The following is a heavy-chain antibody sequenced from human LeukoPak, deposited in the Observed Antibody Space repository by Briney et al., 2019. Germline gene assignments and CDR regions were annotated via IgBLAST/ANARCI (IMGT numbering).Heavy chain of an antibody. CDR1: GFTFSSSG. V-gene: IGHV3-33*06. J-gene: IGHJ3*01. D-gene: IGHD5-24*01. CDR2: IWYDGNNK. Sequence: PGGSLRLSCAASGFTFSSSGMHWVRQAPGSGLEWVAVIWYDGNNKYYADSVKGRFTISRDNSKNTLYLQMNSLRAEDTALYYCAKVARDGYNDYWGQGTMVTVSS. CDR3: AKVARDGYNDY.